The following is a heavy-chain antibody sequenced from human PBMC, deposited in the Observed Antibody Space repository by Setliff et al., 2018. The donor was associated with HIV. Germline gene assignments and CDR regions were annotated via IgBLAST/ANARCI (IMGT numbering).Heavy chain of an antibody. CDR2: IIPIVGLA. Sequence: SVKVSCKASGGTFSSYAINWMRQVPGQGLEWMGMIIPIVGLANFAQKFQGRGSISADESASTVYMELSSLRSEDTAVYYCARGNLYSSGWYNYWGQGTLVTVSS. CDR1: GGTFSSYA. D-gene: IGHD6-19*01. V-gene: IGHV1-69*04. J-gene: IGHJ4*02. CDR3: ARGNLYSSGWYNY.